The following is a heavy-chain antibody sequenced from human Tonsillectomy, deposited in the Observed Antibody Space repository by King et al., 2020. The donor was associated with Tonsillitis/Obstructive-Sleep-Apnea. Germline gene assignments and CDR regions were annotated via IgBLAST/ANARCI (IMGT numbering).Heavy chain of an antibody. CDR1: GYSFTSYW. D-gene: IGHD3-16*01. J-gene: IGHJ6*03. CDR2: IYPGDSDT. Sequence: VQLVESGAEVKKPGESLKISCKGSGYSFTSYWIGWVRQMSGKGLEWMGIIYPGDSDTRYSPSFQGQGTITADKSISTAYLPWSSLKASDTAMYYCARHIYLGELWVHYMDVWGKGTTVTVSS. V-gene: IGHV5-51*01. CDR3: ARHIYLGELWVHYMDV.